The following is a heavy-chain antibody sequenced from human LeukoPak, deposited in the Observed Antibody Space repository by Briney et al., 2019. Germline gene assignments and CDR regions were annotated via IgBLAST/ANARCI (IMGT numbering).Heavy chain of an antibody. V-gene: IGHV4-59*01. CDR3: ARGWVFFDY. J-gene: IGHJ4*02. Sequence: PSETLSLTCTVSGGSISSDYWTWIRQCPGKGLEWIGYIYDSGSTNYNPSLKSRVTISVDTSKNQFSLKLSSVTTADTAVYYCARGWVFFDYWGQGTLVTVSS. CDR2: IYDSGST. CDR1: GGSISSDY. D-gene: IGHD6-13*01.